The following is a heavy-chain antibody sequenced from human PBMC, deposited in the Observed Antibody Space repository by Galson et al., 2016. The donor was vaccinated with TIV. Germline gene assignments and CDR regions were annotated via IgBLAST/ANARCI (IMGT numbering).Heavy chain of an antibody. D-gene: IGHD6-25*01. CDR1: GFTFSDYY. V-gene: IGHV3-11*06. J-gene: IGHJ3*02. Sequence: SLRLSCAASGFTFSDYYMNWVRQPPGKGLEWISYISSGRSSSPIYVDSVKGRFTISRANAKNSLYLQMSKLRAEDTAVYYCAAGRWSSGALDIWGQGTMVTVSS. CDR2: ISSGRSSSP. CDR3: AAGRWSSGALDI.